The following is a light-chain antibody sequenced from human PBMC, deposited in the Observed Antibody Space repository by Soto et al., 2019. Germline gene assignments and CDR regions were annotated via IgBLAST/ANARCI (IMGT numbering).Light chain of an antibody. CDR3: QHRSDSPST. V-gene: IGKV3-11*01. J-gene: IGKJ4*01. Sequence: EIVLTQSPATLSLSPGDRATLSCRASQSVSSYLAWYQQKPGQAPRLLIYDASNRAAGIPARFSGSGSGTVIPLIITILEPEDFAGYYSQHRSDSPSTFGGGTKVEIK. CDR2: DAS. CDR1: QSVSSY.